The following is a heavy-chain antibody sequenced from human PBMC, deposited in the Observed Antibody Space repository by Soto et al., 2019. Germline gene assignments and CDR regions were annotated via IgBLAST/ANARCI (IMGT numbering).Heavy chain of an antibody. Sequence: QVQLVQSGAEVKKPGASVKVSCKASGYIFTNYYIHWVRQAPGQGLEWMAIINPLPTSGSTNYGQEFQGRVTVTRDTSTSTVYMELNSLRSDDTAIYYCARDLAAAAYWGQGTLVTVSS. D-gene: IGHD6-13*01. CDR1: GYIFTNYY. CDR2: INPLPTSGST. J-gene: IGHJ4*02. CDR3: ARDLAAAAY. V-gene: IGHV1-46*01.